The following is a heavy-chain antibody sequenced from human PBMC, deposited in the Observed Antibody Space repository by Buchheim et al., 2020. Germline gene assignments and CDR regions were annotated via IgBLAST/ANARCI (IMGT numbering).Heavy chain of an antibody. J-gene: IGHJ6*02. CDR1: GGSVSRDGYS. V-gene: IGHV4-30-2*01. CDR3: ARGGTVPYYYYGMDV. CDR2: IHHSGGT. D-gene: IGHD4-17*01. Sequence: QLQLRESGSGLMKPSQTLSLTCTVSGGSVSRDGYSWSWIRQPPGKGLEWIGYIHHSGGTDYNPSLKSRVTISVDRSKNQFSLKLTSVTAADTAVYYCARGGTVPYYYYGMDVWGQGTT.